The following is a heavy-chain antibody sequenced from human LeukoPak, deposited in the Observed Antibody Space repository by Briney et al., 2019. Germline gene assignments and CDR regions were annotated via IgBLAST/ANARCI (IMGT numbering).Heavy chain of an antibody. V-gene: IGHV1-69*13. Sequence: SVEVSCKASGGTFSSYAISWVRQAPGQGLEWMGGIIPIFGTANYAQKFQGRVTITADESTSTAYMELSSLRSEDTAVYYCARVNMDAEREDYWGQGTLVTVSS. CDR1: GGTFSSYA. CDR3: ARVNMDAEREDY. J-gene: IGHJ4*02. D-gene: IGHD2/OR15-2a*01. CDR2: IIPIFGTA.